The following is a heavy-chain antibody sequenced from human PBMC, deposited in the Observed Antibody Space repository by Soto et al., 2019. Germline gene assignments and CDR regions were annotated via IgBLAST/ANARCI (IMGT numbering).Heavy chain of an antibody. Sequence: PSETLSVTCTDSGGSINTFYWSWVRQPGGKGLEWIGRIFSSGSTSSNPSLESRVAMSVDTAKNHFSLNLSSVTVADIAVYYCAREGSYSAYNFAHGIQLWSFDFWGQGALVTVSS. V-gene: IGHV4-4*07. CDR1: GGSINTFY. J-gene: IGHJ4*02. CDR2: IFSSGST. D-gene: IGHD5-12*01. CDR3: AREGSYSAYNFAHGIQLWSFDF.